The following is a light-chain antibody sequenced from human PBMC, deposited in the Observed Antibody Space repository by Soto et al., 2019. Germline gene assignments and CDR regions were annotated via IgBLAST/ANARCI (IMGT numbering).Light chain of an antibody. CDR1: QSVTSN. Sequence: EIVLTQSPATLSVSPGERATLSWRGSQSVTSNLAWYQQKPGQAPRLLIYGASTRATGIPARFSGSGSGTEFTLTISSLQSEDFAVYYCQQYSKWPPITFGQGTRLEIK. J-gene: IGKJ5*01. CDR3: QQYSKWPPIT. V-gene: IGKV3-15*01. CDR2: GAS.